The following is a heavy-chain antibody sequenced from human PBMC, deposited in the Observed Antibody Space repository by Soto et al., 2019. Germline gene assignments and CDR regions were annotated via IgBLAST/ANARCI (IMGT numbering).Heavy chain of an antibody. CDR1: GGSISSCY. D-gene: IGHD3-10*01. CDR3: ASYGSGSYYFFDY. CDR2: IYYSGST. V-gene: IGHV4-59*01. Sequence: SETLSLTCTVSGGSISSCYWSWIRQPPGKGLEWIGYIYYSGSTNYNPSLKGRVTISVDTSKNQFSLKLSSVTAADTAVYYCASYGSGSYYFFDYWGQGTLVTVSS. J-gene: IGHJ4*02.